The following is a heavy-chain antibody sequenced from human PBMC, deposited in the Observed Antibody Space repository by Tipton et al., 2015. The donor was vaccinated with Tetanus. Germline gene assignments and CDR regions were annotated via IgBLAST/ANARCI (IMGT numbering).Heavy chain of an antibody. CDR2: IYYSGST. CDR3: ASTIESAAANWYFDL. V-gene: IGHV4-39*01. D-gene: IGHD2-2*01. Sequence: TLSLTCTVSGGSISSSSYYWGWISQPPGKGLEWIGGIYYSGSTYYNPSLKSRVTISVDTSKNQFSLKLSSVTAADTAVYYCASTIESAAANWYFDLWGRGTLVTVSS. CDR1: GGSISSSSYY. J-gene: IGHJ2*01.